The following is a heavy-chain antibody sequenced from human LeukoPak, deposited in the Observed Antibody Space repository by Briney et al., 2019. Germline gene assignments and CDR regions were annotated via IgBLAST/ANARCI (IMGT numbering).Heavy chain of an antibody. J-gene: IGHJ4*02. CDR1: GFTVSSNY. CDR3: ARSNGVTTVAPFDC. Sequence: GGSLRLSCAASGFTVSSNYMSWVRQAPGKGLEWVSVIYSGGSTYYADSVKGRFTISRDNSKNTLYLQMNSLRAEDTAVYHCARSNGVTTVAPFDCWGQGTLVTVSS. V-gene: IGHV3-66*01. CDR2: IYSGGST. D-gene: IGHD4-23*01.